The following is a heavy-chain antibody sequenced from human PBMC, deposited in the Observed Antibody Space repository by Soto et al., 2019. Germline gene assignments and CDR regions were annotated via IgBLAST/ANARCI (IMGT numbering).Heavy chain of an antibody. CDR3: ARRGTGSFDY. D-gene: IGHD1-1*01. V-gene: IGHV4-59*08. Sequence: SETLSLTCTVSGGSISSYYWSWIRQPPGKGLEWIGYIYYSGSTNYNPSLKSRVTISVDTSKNQFSLKLSSVTAADTAVYYCARRGTGSFDYWGQGTLVTVSS. CDR1: GGSISSYY. CDR2: IYYSGST. J-gene: IGHJ4*02.